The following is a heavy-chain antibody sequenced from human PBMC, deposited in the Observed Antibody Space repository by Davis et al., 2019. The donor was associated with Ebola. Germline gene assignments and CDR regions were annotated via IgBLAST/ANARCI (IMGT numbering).Heavy chain of an antibody. CDR2: INSDGSST. CDR3: AREMATTNDAFDI. J-gene: IGHJ3*02. CDR1: GFTFDDYS. V-gene: IGHV3-74*01. Sequence: GESLKISCAASGFTFDDYSMHWVRQAPGKGLVWVSRINSDGSSTSYADSVKGRFTISRDNAKNTLYLQKNSLRVEDTAVYYCAREMATTNDAFDIWGQGTMVSVSS. D-gene: IGHD5-24*01.